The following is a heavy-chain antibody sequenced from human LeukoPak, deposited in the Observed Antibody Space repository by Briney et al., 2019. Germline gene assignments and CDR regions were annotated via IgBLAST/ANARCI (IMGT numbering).Heavy chain of an antibody. Sequence: SGTLSLTCTVSGDSISSYYWSWIRQPPGKGLEWIGYIYYSGSTNYNPSLKSRVTISVDTSKNQFSLKLSSVTAADTAVYYCARLPFYDSSGYWGQGTLVTVSS. CDR2: IYYSGST. J-gene: IGHJ4*02. D-gene: IGHD3-22*01. V-gene: IGHV4-59*08. CDR1: GDSISSYY. CDR3: ARLPFYDSSGY.